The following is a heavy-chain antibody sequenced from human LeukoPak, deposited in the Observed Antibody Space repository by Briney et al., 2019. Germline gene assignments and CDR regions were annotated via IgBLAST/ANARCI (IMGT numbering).Heavy chain of an antibody. Sequence: SDTLSLTCNVSGGSINSGDKYWSWIRQPPGKGLEWIGYIYYSGNLYYNPSLKSQVTNSVDTSENQFALHLPSVTAADTAVYFCARVSRWAGLDFWGQGTLVTVSS. D-gene: IGHD5-24*01. J-gene: IGHJ4*02. V-gene: IGHV4-30-4*02. CDR3: ARVSRWAGLDF. CDR1: GGSINSGDKY. CDR2: IYYSGNL.